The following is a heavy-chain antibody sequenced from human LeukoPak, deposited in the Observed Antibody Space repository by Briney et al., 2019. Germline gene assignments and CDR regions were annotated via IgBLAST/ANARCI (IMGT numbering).Heavy chain of an antibody. Sequence: PSETLSLTCTVSGGSLSSSSYYWGWIRQPPGKGLEWIGSIYYSGSTYYSPSLKSRVTISVDTSKNQFSLKLSSVTAADTAVYYCARHGCGGDCYPYYYYYYMDVWGKGTTVTISS. CDR2: IYYSGST. D-gene: IGHD2-21*02. J-gene: IGHJ6*03. V-gene: IGHV4-39*01. CDR3: ARHGCGGDCYPYYYYYYMDV. CDR1: GGSLSSSSYY.